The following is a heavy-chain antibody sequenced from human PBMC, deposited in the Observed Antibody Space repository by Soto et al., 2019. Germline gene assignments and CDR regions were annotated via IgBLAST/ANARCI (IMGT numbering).Heavy chain of an antibody. J-gene: IGHJ6*02. CDR3: ARRRRGDGLDV. CDR1: GGSISSTTSY. Sequence: QLQLQESGPGLVQPSETLSLTCTVSGGSISSTTSYWAWIRQPPGKGLEWIGSIFYSGSTFDNPSIKSRVNISVDTSKNQFSLNLTSVTAADTAVFYCARRRRGDGLDVWGQGTTVTVSS. V-gene: IGHV4-39*01. CDR2: IFYSGST.